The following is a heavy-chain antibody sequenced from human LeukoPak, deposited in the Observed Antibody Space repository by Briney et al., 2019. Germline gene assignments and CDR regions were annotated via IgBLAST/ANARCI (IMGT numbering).Heavy chain of an antibody. J-gene: IGHJ5*02. CDR2: INPSGGST. CDR3: ARAKGVSDP. V-gene: IGHV1-46*01. D-gene: IGHD2-8*01. CDR1: GYTFAIYY. Sequence: ASVKVSCKASGYTFAIYYIHWVRQAPGQGLEWMGIINPSGGSTSYTQKFQGRLTMTRDTSTSTVYMELSSLRSEDTAVYYCARAKGVSDPRGQGTLATVSP.